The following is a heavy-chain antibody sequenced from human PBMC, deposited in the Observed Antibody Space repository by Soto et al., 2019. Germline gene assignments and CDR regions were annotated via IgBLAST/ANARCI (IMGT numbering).Heavy chain of an antibody. CDR3: ASRDTRTSVEY. CDR1: GGSFTSNNW. Sequence: PSETLSLTCAVSGGSFTSNNWWTWVRHPPGQGLEWIGEIYRTGSTNYNPSLKSRVTISLDKSENQFSLKVTSLTAADTAVYYCASRDTRTSVEYWGHGTLVTVSS. CDR2: IYRTGST. D-gene: IGHD1-7*01. J-gene: IGHJ4*01. V-gene: IGHV4-4*02.